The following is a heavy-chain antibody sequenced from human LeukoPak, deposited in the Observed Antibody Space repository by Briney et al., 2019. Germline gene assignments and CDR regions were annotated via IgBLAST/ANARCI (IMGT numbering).Heavy chain of an antibody. D-gene: IGHD2-15*01. CDR2: IYHSGST. Sequence: PSETLSLTCAVSGGSISSSNWWSWVRQPPGKGLEWIGEIYHSGSTNYNPSLKSRVTVSLDTSKNQFSLTVTSVTAADTAVYYCARRYCSGGHCYYFDSWGQGTLVTVSS. CDR3: ARRYCSGGHCYYFDS. CDR1: GGSISSSNW. V-gene: IGHV4-4*02. J-gene: IGHJ4*02.